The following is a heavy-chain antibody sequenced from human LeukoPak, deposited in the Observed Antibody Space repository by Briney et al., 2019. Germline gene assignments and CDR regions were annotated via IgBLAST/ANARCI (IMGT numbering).Heavy chain of an antibody. CDR2: TYPGDSAT. CDR3: ARSSGSGSYNYYYYYMDV. CDR1: GYSSTSNW. Sequence: GEPLQFPCKAPGYSSTSNWIAWVRQLPGKGLEWMGITYPGDSATRYSPSFQGQVTISADNSISTDYLQWSSLKASDTAMYYCARSSGSGSYNYYYYYMDVWGKGTTVTVSS. V-gene: IGHV5-51*01. D-gene: IGHD1-26*01. J-gene: IGHJ6*03.